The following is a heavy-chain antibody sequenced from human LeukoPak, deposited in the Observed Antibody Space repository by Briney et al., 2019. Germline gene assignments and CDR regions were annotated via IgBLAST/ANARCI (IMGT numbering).Heavy chain of an antibody. D-gene: IGHD6-19*01. CDR2: ISSSGSTI. CDR3: AMGGRSSGWYYFDY. J-gene: IGHJ4*02. CDR1: GLTFSDCY. V-gene: IGHV3-11*01. Sequence: GGSLRLSCAASGLTFSDCYMGWIRQAPGKGLEWVSYISSSGSTIYYADSVKGRFTISRDNAKNSLYLQMNSLRAEDTAVYYCAMGGRSSGWYYFDYWGQGTLVTVSS.